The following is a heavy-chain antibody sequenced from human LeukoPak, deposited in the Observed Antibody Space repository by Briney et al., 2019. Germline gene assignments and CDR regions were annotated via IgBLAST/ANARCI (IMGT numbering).Heavy chain of an antibody. CDR3: AKEFGNGDTYGNVPLGH. J-gene: IGHJ4*02. Sequence: GGSLRLSCTASGFTFRSSSFNWVRQVPGKGLEWVSSIGSSGTYMHYADSVEGRFTISRDNAKKSLFLQMDSLRAEDTAVYFCAKEFGNGDTYGNVPLGHWGQGTLVTVSS. CDR1: GFTFRSSS. D-gene: IGHD5-18*01. V-gene: IGHV3-21*01. CDR2: IGSSGTYM.